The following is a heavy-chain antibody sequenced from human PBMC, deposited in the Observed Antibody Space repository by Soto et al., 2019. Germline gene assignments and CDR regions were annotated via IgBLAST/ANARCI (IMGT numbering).Heavy chain of an antibody. J-gene: IGHJ3*02. CDR2: ISAYNGNT. Sequence: ASVKVXCKASGYTXTSYGISWVRQXPGQGLEWMGWISAYNGNTNYAQKLQGRVTMTTDTSTSTAYMELRSLRSDDTAVYYCARGDCSSTSCYVSPNDAFDIWGQGTMVTVSS. CDR3: ARGDCSSTSCYVSPNDAFDI. CDR1: GYTXTSYG. V-gene: IGHV1-18*01. D-gene: IGHD2-2*01.